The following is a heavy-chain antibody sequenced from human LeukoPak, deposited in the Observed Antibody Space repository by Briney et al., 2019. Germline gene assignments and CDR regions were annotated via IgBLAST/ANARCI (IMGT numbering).Heavy chain of an antibody. D-gene: IGHD2-2*01. V-gene: IGHV1-18*01. CDR1: GYTFTSHG. J-gene: IGHJ4*02. CDR3: ARTCISSSCYFIY. CDR2: IRTSNGNT. Sequence: ASVKVSCKASGYTFTSHGISWMRQAPGQGLEWMGWIRTSNGNTDYAQKLQGRVTMTTDTATSTAYMELRGLRSDDTAVYYCARTCISSSCYFIYWGQGTLVTVSS.